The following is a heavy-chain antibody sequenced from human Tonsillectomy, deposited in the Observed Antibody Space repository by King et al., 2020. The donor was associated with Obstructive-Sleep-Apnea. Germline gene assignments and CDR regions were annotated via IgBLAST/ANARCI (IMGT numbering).Heavy chain of an antibody. CDR2: INTNTGNP. CDR3: ARGFGDPYYDNGMDV. Sequence: QLVQSGSELKKPGASVKVSCKASGYTFTSYVLNWVRQAPGQGLEWMGWINTNTGNPTYAQGFIGRFVFSLDTSVSTAHLQINRLKAEDTAIYYCARGFGDPYYDNGMDVWGQGTTVTVSS. J-gene: IGHJ6*02. CDR1: GYTFTSYV. V-gene: IGHV7-4-1*02. D-gene: IGHD3-10*01.